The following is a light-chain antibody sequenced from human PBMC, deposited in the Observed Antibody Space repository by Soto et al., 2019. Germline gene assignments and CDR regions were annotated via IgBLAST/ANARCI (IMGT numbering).Light chain of an antibody. CDR2: DVS. V-gene: IGKV1-33*01. J-gene: IGKJ4*01. CDR3: QQFDDLPLT. Sequence: DIQMTQSPSSLSASVGDRVTITCQASHDIKKYLNWYQQKAHKVPKLLIHDVSTLATGVPSRFTGSGSGTDFTLTINSLQPEDGATYYCQQFDDLPLTFGGGTKV. CDR1: HDIKKY.